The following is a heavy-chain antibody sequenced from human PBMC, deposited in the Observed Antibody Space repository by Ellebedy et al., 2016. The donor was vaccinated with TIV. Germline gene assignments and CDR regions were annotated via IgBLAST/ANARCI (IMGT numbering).Heavy chain of an antibody. CDR1: GVPIKTNY. Sequence: MPSETLSLTCTVSGVPIKTNYWSWIRQTPGKGLEWIGSIYYGGGINYNPSLKGRVTLSLDTSKNQFSLNLTSVTAADTAMYYCVRWVGHFDFWGQGTLVTVSS. CDR2: IYYGGGI. CDR3: VRWVGHFDF. J-gene: IGHJ4*02. V-gene: IGHV4-59*01. D-gene: IGHD1-26*01.